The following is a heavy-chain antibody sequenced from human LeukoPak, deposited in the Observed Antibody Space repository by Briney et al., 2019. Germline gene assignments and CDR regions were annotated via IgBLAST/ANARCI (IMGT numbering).Heavy chain of an antibody. V-gene: IGHV3-11*01. CDR1: GFSFSDYY. Sequence: PGGSLRLSCSVSGFSFSDYYMSWIRQAPGKGLEWVSFISSSGHMTAYADSVKGRVSTSRDNAKNSMYLQVSNVRAEDTAVYFCARDVGTYVNPFDAFDLWGQGTMVTVSS. D-gene: IGHD7-27*01. CDR3: ARDVGTYVNPFDAFDL. J-gene: IGHJ3*01. CDR2: ISSSGHMT.